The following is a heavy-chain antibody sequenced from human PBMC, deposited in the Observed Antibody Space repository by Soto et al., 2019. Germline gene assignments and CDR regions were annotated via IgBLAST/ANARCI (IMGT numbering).Heavy chain of an antibody. D-gene: IGHD3-10*01. CDR2: ISSTGTYV. CDR1: GFTFSAYN. V-gene: IGHV3-21*01. J-gene: IGHJ4*02. CDR3: ARQLYFGELSLGF. Sequence: GGSLRLSCAGSGFTFSAYNIYWVRQAPGKGLEWVSSISSTGTYVHYAASLKGRFTISRDNANSSVFLQMDNLSAEDTAVYYCARQLYFGELSLGFWGQGTLVTVSS.